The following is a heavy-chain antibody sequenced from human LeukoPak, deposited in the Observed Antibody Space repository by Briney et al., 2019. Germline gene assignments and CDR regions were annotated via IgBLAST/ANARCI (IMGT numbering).Heavy chain of an antibody. D-gene: IGHD3-10*01. CDR2: VNPNSGDT. J-gene: IGHJ5*02. CDR3: ARDGFITMVRGASYNWFDP. V-gene: IGHV1-2*02. Sequence: ASVKVSCKASGYTFTGYYLHWVRQAPGQGLEWMGCVNPNSGDTNYAQKFQGSVTMTRDTSISTVYMELSRLRSDDTAVYYCARDGFITMVRGASYNWFDPWGQGTLVTVSS. CDR1: GYTFTGYY.